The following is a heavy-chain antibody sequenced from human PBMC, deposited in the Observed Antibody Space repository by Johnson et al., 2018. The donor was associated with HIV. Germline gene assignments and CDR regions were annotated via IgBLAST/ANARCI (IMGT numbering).Heavy chain of an antibody. CDR2: ISSGADT. CDR3: ARGGRDGYTCDAFDI. Sequence: QLVESGGGLVQPGGSLRLSCVASGFTVSGNYMSWVRQAPGKGLEWVSVISSGADTWYAGSVTGRFTISRDNSKNTLYLQMNSLRAEDTAVYYCARGGRDGYTCDAFDIWGQGTLVTVSS. D-gene: IGHD5-24*01. CDR1: GFTVSGNY. J-gene: IGHJ3*02. V-gene: IGHV3-66*01.